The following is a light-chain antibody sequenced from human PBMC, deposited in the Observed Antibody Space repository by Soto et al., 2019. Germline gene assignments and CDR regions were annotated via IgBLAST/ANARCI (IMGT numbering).Light chain of an antibody. CDR1: HGVSSN. V-gene: IGKV3-15*01. CDR3: QQYNNWPGT. Sequence: EIVVTQSPVTLSVSPGERATLSCRASHGVSSNLAWYQQKPGQAPRLLIYDASSRATGLPARFSGSGSGTDFTLTISSLHSEDFAVYYCQQYNNWPGTFGQGTKVEIK. J-gene: IGKJ1*01. CDR2: DAS.